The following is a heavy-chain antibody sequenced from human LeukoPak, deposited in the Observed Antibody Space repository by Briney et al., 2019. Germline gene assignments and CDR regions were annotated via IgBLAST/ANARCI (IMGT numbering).Heavy chain of an antibody. D-gene: IGHD1-26*01. J-gene: IGHJ4*02. CDR2: IKGDGSST. V-gene: IGHV3-74*01. Sequence: GGSLRLSCAASGFTFSSNWMHWVRQTPGKGLVWVSRIKGDGSSTSYADSVKGRFTISRDNAKNTLFLQMNSLRAEDTAVYYCVRDGVGAPPFDYWGQGALVTVSS. CDR3: VRDGVGAPPFDY. CDR1: GFTFSSNW.